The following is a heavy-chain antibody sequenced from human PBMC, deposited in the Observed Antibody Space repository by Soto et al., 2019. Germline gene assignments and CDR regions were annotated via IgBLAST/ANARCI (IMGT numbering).Heavy chain of an antibody. Sequence: QVQLQQWGAGLLKPSETLSLTCAVYGGSFSGYYWSWIRQPPGKGLEWIGEIDHSGSTNYSPSLKSRVTISVGTFKTQFSLKLSTVPAAATAVYCCARGGHYYDFCSGYYDCWGQGTLVTVSS. CDR3: ARGGHYYDFCSGYYDC. CDR1: GGSFSGYY. CDR2: IDHSGST. J-gene: IGHJ4*02. V-gene: IGHV4-34*02. D-gene: IGHD3-3*01.